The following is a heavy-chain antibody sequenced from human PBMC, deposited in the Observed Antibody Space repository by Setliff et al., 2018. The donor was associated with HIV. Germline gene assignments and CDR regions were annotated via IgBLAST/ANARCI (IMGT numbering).Heavy chain of an antibody. Sequence: VKVSCKASEYTFTNYDINWVRQATGQGLEWMGWMNPNSGNTGYAQKFQGRVTITRNTPISTAYMELSSLRSEDTAVYYCARGRGPHYYDSSGYYYFDYWGQGTLVTVSS. CDR1: EYTFTNYD. D-gene: IGHD3-22*01. V-gene: IGHV1-8*03. CDR3: ARGRGPHYYDSSGYYYFDY. CDR2: MNPNSGNT. J-gene: IGHJ4*02.